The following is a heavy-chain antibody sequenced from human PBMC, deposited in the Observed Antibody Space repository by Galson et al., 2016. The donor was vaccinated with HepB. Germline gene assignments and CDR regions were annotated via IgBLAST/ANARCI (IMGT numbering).Heavy chain of an antibody. V-gene: IGHV3-30*18. D-gene: IGHD3-10*01. Sequence: SLRLSCAASGFFFSNYGMHWVRQAPGKGLAWVAVVSYDGYSKYYADSVKGRFTISRDNSKTTMYLQMYSLRVEDTAVYCCAKDVYTSGSEYGMDVWGQGTTVTVSS. CDR2: VSYDGYSK. CDR1: GFFFSNYG. CDR3: AKDVYTSGSEYGMDV. J-gene: IGHJ6*02.